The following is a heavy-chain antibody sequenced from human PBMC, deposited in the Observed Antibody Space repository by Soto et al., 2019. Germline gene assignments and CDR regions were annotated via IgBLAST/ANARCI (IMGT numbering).Heavy chain of an antibody. CDR2: ISYDGSNK. Sequence: QVQLVESGGGVVQPGRSLRLSCAASGFTFNNYTMHWVRQAPGKGLEWVALISYDGSNKYYADSVKGRFTISRDNSKNTLYLQMTTLRTEDTAVYYCARDYDSSGYLDFWGHGTLVTVSS. V-gene: IGHV3-30-3*01. CDR3: ARDYDSSGYLDF. D-gene: IGHD3-22*01. CDR1: GFTFNNYT. J-gene: IGHJ4*01.